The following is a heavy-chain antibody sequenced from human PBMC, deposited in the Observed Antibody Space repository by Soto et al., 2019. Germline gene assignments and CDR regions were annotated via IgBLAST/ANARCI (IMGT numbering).Heavy chain of an antibody. D-gene: IGHD6-13*01. J-gene: IGHJ4*02. V-gene: IGHV2-5*02. Sequence: QITLKESGPTLVKPTQTLTLTCSFSGFSVITSGVDVGWMRQPPGKALECIALLYGGDGDDYKRYSTSLKIRLTITKDTSKNQVVLTWTNMDPVDTASYYCARYGGLHSSTWYSAYWGQGTLFTVSS. CDR1: GFSVITSGVD. CDR2: LYGGDGDDYK. CDR3: ARYGGLHSSTWYSAY.